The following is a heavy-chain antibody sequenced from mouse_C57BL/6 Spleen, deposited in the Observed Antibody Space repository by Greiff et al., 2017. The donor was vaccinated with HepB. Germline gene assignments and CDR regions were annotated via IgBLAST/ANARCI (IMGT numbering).Heavy chain of an antibody. J-gene: IGHJ4*01. Sequence: EVQVVESGGGLVQPKGSLKLSCAASGFSFNTYAMNWVRQAPGKGLEWVARIRSKSNNYATYYADSVKDRFTISRDDSESMLYLQMNNLKTEDTAMYYCVRHRDYDYDPYAMDYWGQGTSVTVSS. D-gene: IGHD2-4*01. CDR3: VRHRDYDYDPYAMDY. V-gene: IGHV10-1*01. CDR2: IRSKSNNYAT. CDR1: GFSFNTYA.